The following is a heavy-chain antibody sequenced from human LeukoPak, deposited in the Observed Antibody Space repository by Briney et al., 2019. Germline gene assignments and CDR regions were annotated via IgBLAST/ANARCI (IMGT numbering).Heavy chain of an antibody. CDR3: ARGEEMATSHFDY. D-gene: IGHD5-24*01. CDR1: GASISNYY. CDR2: IYFNGNT. V-gene: IGHV4-59*01. Sequence: SETLSLTCSVSGASISNYYWNWIRQPPGKGLEWIGFIYFNGNTNYNPPLKSRVTMSVDTSKNQFSLKLSSVTAADTAVYYCARGEEMATSHFDYWGQGILVTVSS. J-gene: IGHJ4*02.